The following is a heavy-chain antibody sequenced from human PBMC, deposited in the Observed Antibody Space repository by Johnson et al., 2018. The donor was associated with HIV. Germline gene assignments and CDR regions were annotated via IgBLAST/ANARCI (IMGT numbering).Heavy chain of an antibody. Sequence: MLLVESGGGVVQPGGSLRLSCAASGFTFSSYGMHWVRQAPGKGLQYVSAISSNGGSTYYANSVKGRFTISRDNAKNSLILQMNSLRDEDTAVYYCARRTVTALFDIWGQGTLVTVSS. J-gene: IGHJ3*02. D-gene: IGHD4-17*01. CDR1: GFTFSSYG. CDR2: ISSNGGST. CDR3: ARRTVTALFDI. V-gene: IGHV3-64*01.